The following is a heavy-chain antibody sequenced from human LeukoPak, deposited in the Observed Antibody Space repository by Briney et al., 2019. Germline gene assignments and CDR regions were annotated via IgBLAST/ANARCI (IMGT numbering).Heavy chain of an antibody. CDR3: ARGGSSSYYYGMDV. D-gene: IGHD6-6*01. CDR1: GFTFSGYD. V-gene: IGHV3-33*01. Sequence: GGSLRLSCAASGFTFSGYDIHWVRQAPGKGLEWVAGIQYDGSNKYYTDSVKGRFTISRDNSKSTLYLQMNSLRAEDTAVYYCARGGSSSYYYGMDVWGQGTTVTVSS. CDR2: IQYDGSNK. J-gene: IGHJ6*02.